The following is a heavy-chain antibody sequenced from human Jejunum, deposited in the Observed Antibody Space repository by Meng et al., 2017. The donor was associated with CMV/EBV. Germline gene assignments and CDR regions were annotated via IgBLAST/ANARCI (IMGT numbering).Heavy chain of an antibody. CDR1: GGSISSSSW. CDR3: ARYDSSSSAFDY. Sequence: CAVSGGSISSSSWWSCVRQPPGKGLEWIGEIYHSGSTNYNPSLKSRVTISVDKSKNQFSLKLSSVTAADTAVYYCARYDSSSSAFDYWGQGTLVTVSS. CDR2: IYHSGST. J-gene: IGHJ4*02. V-gene: IGHV4-4*02. D-gene: IGHD6-6*01.